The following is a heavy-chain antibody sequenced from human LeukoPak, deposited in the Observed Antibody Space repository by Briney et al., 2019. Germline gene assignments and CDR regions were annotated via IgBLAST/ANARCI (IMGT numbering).Heavy chain of an antibody. J-gene: IGHJ6*03. CDR1: GFTFSSYW. D-gene: IGHD3-10*01. V-gene: IGHV3-74*01. CDR3: AGVLRGVITNYYYYMDV. Sequence: GGSLRLSCAASGFTFSSYWMHWVRQAPGKGLVWVSRINSDGSSTSYADSVKGRFTISRDNAKNTLYLQMNSLRAEDTAVYYCAGVLRGVITNYYYYMDVWGKGTTVTVSS. CDR2: INSDGSST.